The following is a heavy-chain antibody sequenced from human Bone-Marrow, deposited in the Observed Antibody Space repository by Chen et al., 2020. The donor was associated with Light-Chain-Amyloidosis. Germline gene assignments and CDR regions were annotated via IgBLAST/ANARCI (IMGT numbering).Heavy chain of an antibody. D-gene: IGHD4-17*01. Sequence: QVQLQESGPGLVKPSKTLSLTCTVSGDFVSSNTYYWTWIRQPPGKGLEWIGFIHYTGNTDNNPSLKSRVTISLDTSKNQFSLRLTSVTAADSAVYYCARAPYGDAAYQYFYYGMDVWGQGTTVTVSS. CDR2: IHYTGNT. CDR1: GDFVSSNTYY. J-gene: IGHJ6*02. CDR3: ARAPYGDAAYQYFYYGMDV. V-gene: IGHV4-61*01.